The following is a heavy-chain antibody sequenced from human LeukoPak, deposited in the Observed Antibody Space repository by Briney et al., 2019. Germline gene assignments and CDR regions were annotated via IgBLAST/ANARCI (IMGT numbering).Heavy chain of an antibody. J-gene: IGHJ4*02. V-gene: IGHV7-4-1*02. CDR1: GYTFTSYA. CDR2: INTNTGNP. Sequence: ASVTVSCKASGYTFTSYAMNWVRQAPGQGLEWMGWINTNTGNPTYAQGFTGRFVFSLDTSVSTAYLQISSLKAEDTVVYYCARELRYSGSPANYPFDYWGQGTLVTVSS. CDR3: ARELRYSGSPANYPFDY. D-gene: IGHD1-26*01.